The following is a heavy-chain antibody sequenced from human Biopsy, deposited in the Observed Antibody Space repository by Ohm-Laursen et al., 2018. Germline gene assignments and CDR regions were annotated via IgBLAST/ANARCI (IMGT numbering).Heavy chain of an antibody. Sequence: VTLSLTCTVSGGSISSDYWSWIRQTPGKGLEWIGYIYYSGSTNYNPYLKSRVTISVDTSKNQFSLRLNSVTAADTAVYYCARATNSTGWPYYYFYGMDVWGQGTTVTVSS. CDR1: GGSISSDY. CDR3: ARATNSTGWPYYYFYGMDV. CDR2: IYYSGST. V-gene: IGHV4-59*01. J-gene: IGHJ6*02. D-gene: IGHD2/OR15-2a*01.